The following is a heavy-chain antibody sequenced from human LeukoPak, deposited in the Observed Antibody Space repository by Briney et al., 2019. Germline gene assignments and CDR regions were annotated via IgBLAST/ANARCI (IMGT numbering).Heavy chain of an antibody. D-gene: IGHD5-24*01. J-gene: IGHJ4*02. Sequence: SVKVSCKASGGTFSSYAISWVRQAPGQGLEWMGRIIPILGIANYAQKFQGRVTITADKSTSTAYMELSSLRSEDTAVYYCAREKGRDGYNNLDYWGQGTLVTVSS. CDR3: AREKGRDGYNNLDY. V-gene: IGHV1-69*04. CDR1: GGTFSSYA. CDR2: IIPILGIA.